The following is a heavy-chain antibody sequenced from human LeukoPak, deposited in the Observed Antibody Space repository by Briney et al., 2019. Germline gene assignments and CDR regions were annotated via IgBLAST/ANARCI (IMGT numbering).Heavy chain of an antibody. D-gene: IGHD3-22*01. CDR2: IWYDGSNK. CDR1: GFTFSSYG. V-gene: IGHV3-33*08. J-gene: IGHJ4*02. Sequence: PGGSLRLSCAASGFTFSSYGMHWVRQAPGKGLEWVAVIWYDGSNKYYADSVKGRFTISRDNSKNTLYLQMNSLRAEDTAVYYCARSPMGSSGYYFDYWGQGTLVTVSS. CDR3: ARSPMGSSGYYFDY.